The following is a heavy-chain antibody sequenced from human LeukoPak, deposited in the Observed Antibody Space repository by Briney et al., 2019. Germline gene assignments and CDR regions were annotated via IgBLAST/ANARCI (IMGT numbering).Heavy chain of an antibody. CDR1: GFTFSSYS. J-gene: IGHJ4*02. V-gene: IGHV3-48*01. D-gene: IGHD3-3*01. Sequence: PGGSLRLSCAASGFTFSSYSMSWVRQAPGKGLEWVSYISSSSNTIYYADSVKGRFTISRDNAKNSLYLQMNSLRAEDTAVYYCAREWSYFDYWGRGTQVTVSS. CDR3: AREWSYFDY. CDR2: ISSSSNTI.